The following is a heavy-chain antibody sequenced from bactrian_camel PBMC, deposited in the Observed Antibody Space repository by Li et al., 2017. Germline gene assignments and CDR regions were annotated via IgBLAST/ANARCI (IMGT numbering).Heavy chain of an antibody. V-gene: IGHV3S63*01. D-gene: IGHD3*01. J-gene: IGHJ4*01. CDR2: TIDRDGRI. Sequence: HVQLVESGGGLVQAGGSLRLSCTASGLTFADYTMGWFRQTPGGGREGVATIDRDGRIVYADTVKGRFTITKDNDKNRLYLQMNSLKPEDTAMYYCAASRNDYCESFWQSTRFYSYRGRGPRSPSP. CDR1: GLTFADYT.